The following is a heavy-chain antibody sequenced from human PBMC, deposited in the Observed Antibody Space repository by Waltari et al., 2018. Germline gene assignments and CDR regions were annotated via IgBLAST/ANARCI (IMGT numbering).Heavy chain of an antibody. V-gene: IGHV4-59*08. CDR1: GDSLNNYF. Sequence: QVQLQESGPGLVKPSETLSLTCSVSGDSLNNYFWNWIRQPPGKGLEWIGYIRHTGGTKWNPTLEGRVTMSVDTSKSQSSLRLTSVTAADTAVYYCARWNDRGRYFGDWGQGTPVTVSS. CDR3: ARWNDRGRYFGD. CDR2: IRHTGGT. D-gene: IGHD1-1*01. J-gene: IGHJ4*02.